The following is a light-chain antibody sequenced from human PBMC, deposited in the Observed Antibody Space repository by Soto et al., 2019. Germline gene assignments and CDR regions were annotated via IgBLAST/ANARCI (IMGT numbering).Light chain of an antibody. V-gene: IGLV1-40*01. Sequence: QSALTQPPSVSGAPGQRVTISCTGNSSNLGAGYDVHWYQQLPGAAPKLVIFGNRNRPSGVPERFSGSKSGTSASLAITGLQAEDEADYYCAAWDDSLNGQVFGGGTKLTVL. CDR3: AAWDDSLNGQV. CDR1: SSNLGAGYD. CDR2: GNR. J-gene: IGLJ2*01.